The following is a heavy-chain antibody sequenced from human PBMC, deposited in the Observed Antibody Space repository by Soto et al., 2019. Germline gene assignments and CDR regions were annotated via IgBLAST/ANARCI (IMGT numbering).Heavy chain of an antibody. CDR1: GFTFSSYG. CDR3: ARTARDGYNLGAFDI. D-gene: IGHD5-12*01. CDR2: IWYDGSNK. V-gene: IGHV3-33*01. Sequence: GGSLRLSCAASGFTFSSYGMHWVRQAPGKGLEWVAVIWYDGSNKYYADSVKGRFTISRDNSKNTLYLQMNSLRAEDTAVYYCARTARDGYNLGAFDIWGQGTMVTVSS. J-gene: IGHJ3*02.